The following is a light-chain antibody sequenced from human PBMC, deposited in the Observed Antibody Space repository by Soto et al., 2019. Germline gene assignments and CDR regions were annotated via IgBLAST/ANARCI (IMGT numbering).Light chain of an antibody. V-gene: IGKV1-39*01. CDR2: DAS. CDR3: QQYHNWPPIT. CDR1: QSVINY. J-gene: IGKJ5*01. Sequence: IQMTHAPSSLSASVGDRVTITCXASQSVINYLHWYQQKPGKAPNLLIYDASTLHSGVPSRFSGGGSGTEFTLTISSLQSEDFAVYYCQQYHNWPPITFGQGTRLEIK.